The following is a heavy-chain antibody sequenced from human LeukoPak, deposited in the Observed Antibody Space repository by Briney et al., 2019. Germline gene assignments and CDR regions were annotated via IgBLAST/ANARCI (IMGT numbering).Heavy chain of an antibody. V-gene: IGHV4-59*12. CDR3: ARCKRWELLGWFDP. D-gene: IGHD1-26*01. Sequence: PSETLSLTCTVSGGSISSYYWSWIRQPPGKGLEWIGYIYYSGSTNYNPSLKSRVTISVDTSKNQFTLKLSSVTAADTAVYYCARCKRWELLGWFDPWGQGTLVTVSS. CDR1: GGSISSYY. CDR2: IYYSGST. J-gene: IGHJ5*02.